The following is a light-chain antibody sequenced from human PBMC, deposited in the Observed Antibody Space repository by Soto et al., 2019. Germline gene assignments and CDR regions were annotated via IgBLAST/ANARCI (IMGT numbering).Light chain of an antibody. CDR3: QQYNSYRT. J-gene: IGKJ1*01. CDR2: DAS. Sequence: DILMTQSPSTLSASVGDRVTITCRASQSISSWLAWYQQKPGKAPKLLIYDASSLESGVPSRFSGSGSGTEFTLTISSLQPDDFVTYYCQQYNSYRTFGQGTKVDIK. CDR1: QSISSW. V-gene: IGKV1-5*01.